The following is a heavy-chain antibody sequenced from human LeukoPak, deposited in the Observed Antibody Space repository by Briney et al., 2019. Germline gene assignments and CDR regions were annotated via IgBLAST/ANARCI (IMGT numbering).Heavy chain of an antibody. J-gene: IGHJ6*03. CDR2: IYYSGST. V-gene: IGHV4-59*01. CDR1: GGSFSGYY. Sequence: KPSETLSLTCAVYGGSFSGYYWSWIRQPPGKGLEWIGYIYYSGSTNYNPSLKSRVTISVDTSKSQFSLKLSSVTAADTAVYYCARSSEGRYYYDSSGFSYYYYYMDVWGKGTTVTISS. D-gene: IGHD3-22*01. CDR3: ARSSEGRYYYDSSGFSYYYYYMDV.